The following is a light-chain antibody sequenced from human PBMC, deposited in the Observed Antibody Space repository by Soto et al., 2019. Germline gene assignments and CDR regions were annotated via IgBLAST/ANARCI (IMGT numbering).Light chain of an antibody. J-gene: IGKJ4*01. Sequence: DIQMTQSPSTLSASIGDRVTITCRASQNIRSWVAWYQQKPGKAPELLIYSASGLESGVPSRFSGSGFGTEHTLHSSGPRPNDFPAYYAKEQKGDAGLICGGGTKVQ. V-gene: IGKV1-5*03. CDR1: QNIRSW. CDR3: KEQKGDAGLI. CDR2: SAS.